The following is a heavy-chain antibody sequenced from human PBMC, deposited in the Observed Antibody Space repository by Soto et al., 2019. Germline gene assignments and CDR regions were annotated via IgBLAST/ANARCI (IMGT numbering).Heavy chain of an antibody. V-gene: IGHV1-18*01. J-gene: IGHJ4*01. CDR1: GYTFTSYG. Sequence: VKVSCKASGYTFTSYGISWVRQAPGQGLEWMGWISAYNGNTNHAQKLQGRVTMTTDTSTSTAFMELRGLRSDDTAVYYCARENSGSYHRHFDYWGQGTLVTVSS. D-gene: IGHD1-26*01. CDR2: ISAYNGNT. CDR3: ARENSGSYHRHFDY.